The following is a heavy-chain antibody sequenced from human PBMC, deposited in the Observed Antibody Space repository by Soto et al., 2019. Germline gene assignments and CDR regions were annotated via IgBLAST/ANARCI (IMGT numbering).Heavy chain of an antibody. J-gene: IGHJ3*02. CDR1: GYSFTSYW. CDR2: IYPGDSDT. V-gene: IGHV5-51*01. D-gene: IGHD3-22*01. CDR3: ARPITMIVVDTDAFDI. Sequence: PGESLKISCKGSGYSFTSYWIGWVRQMPGKGLEWMGIIYPGDSDTRYSPSFQGQVTISADKSISTAYLQWSSLKASDTAMYYCARPITMIVVDTDAFDIWGQGTMVT.